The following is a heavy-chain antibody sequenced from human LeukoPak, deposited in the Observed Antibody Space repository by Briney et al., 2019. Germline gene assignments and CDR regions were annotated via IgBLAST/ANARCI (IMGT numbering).Heavy chain of an antibody. V-gene: IGHV3-23*01. CDR3: AKVLTRYQQDY. D-gene: IGHD4-23*01. CDR1: GFTFSSCA. CDR2: ISGSGGST. Sequence: GGSLRLSCAASGFTFSSCAMSWVRQAPGKGLEWVSSISGSGGSTFYADSVKGRFTISRDNSKNTLYLQMNSLRAEDTAVYYCAKVLTRYQQDYWGQGTLVTVSS. J-gene: IGHJ4*02.